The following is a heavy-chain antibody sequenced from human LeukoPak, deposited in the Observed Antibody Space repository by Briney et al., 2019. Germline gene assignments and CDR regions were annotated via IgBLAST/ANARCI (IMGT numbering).Heavy chain of an antibody. Sequence: SETLSLTCTVSGGSISSSSYYWGWIRQPPGKGLEWIGSIYYSGSTYYNPSLKSRVTISVDTSKNQFSLKLSSVTAADTAVYYCARTYSSSWYNSFDPWGQGTLVTVSS. CDR1: GGSISSSSYY. V-gene: IGHV4-39*01. CDR2: IYYSGST. CDR3: ARTYSSSWYNSFDP. D-gene: IGHD6-13*01. J-gene: IGHJ5*02.